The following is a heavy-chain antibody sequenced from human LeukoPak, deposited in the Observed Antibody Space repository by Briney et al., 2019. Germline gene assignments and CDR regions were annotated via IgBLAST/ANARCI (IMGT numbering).Heavy chain of an antibody. CDR2: IYYSGST. D-gene: IGHD6-19*01. V-gene: IGHV4-59*12. CDR1: GGSISSYY. Sequence: SETLSLTCTVSGGSISSYYWSWIRQPPGKGLEWIGYIYYSGSTNYNPSLKSRVTISVDTSKNQFSLKLSSVTAADTAVYYCARDCDRTVTGIAVAGPFDYWGQGTLVTVSS. J-gene: IGHJ4*02. CDR3: ARDCDRTVTGIAVAGPFDY.